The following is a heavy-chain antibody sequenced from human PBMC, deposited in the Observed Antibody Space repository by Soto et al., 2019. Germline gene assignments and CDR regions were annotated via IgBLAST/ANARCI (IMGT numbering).Heavy chain of an antibody. CDR1: GYTFTSYG. D-gene: IGHD3-10*01. V-gene: IGHV1-18*04. CDR3: ARLWYSLVRGVIRQAPFRSYVMDV. CDR2: VSPYNGNT. J-gene: IGHJ6*02. Sequence: ASVKVSCKASGYTFTSYGISWVRQAPGQGLEWMGWVSPYNGNTNYAHKLQGRVTMTTDTSTSTAYMELRSLRSDDTAVYYCARLWYSLVRGVIRQAPFRSYVMDVWGPGTTDTVSS.